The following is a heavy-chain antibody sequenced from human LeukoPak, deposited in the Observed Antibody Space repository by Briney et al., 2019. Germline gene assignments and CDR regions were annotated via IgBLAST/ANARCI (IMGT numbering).Heavy chain of an antibody. D-gene: IGHD2-15*01. Sequence: GGSLRLSCAASGFNFDDYTMHWVRQAPGKGLEWVSLISWDGSSTYYADSVKGRFTISRDNRKNSLYLQMNSLRTEDSALYYCAKCCRSGSSDYWGQGTLVTVSS. V-gene: IGHV3-43*01. CDR2: ISWDGSST. J-gene: IGHJ4*02. CDR1: GFNFDDYT. CDR3: AKCCRSGSSDY.